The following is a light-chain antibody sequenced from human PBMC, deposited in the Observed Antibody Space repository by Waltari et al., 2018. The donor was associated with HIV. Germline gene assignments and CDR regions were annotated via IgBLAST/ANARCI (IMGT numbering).Light chain of an antibody. J-gene: IGLJ2*01. CDR1: TSDIGGYNH. CDR3: SSYTSSSTVV. CDR2: EVR. Sequence: QSAPTQPASVSGSPGQSITISCTGTTSDIGGYNHVSWYQQHPGKAPKLVLSEVRNRPAGVSNRLSGSKSGNTASLTISGLQAEDEADYYCSSYTSSSTVVFGGGTKLTVL. V-gene: IGLV2-14*01.